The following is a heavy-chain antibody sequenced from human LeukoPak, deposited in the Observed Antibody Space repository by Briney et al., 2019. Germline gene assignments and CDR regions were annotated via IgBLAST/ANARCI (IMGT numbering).Heavy chain of an antibody. D-gene: IGHD3-22*01. CDR2: IYYSGST. J-gene: IGHJ4*02. Sequence: SETLSLTCTVSGGSISSYYWNWIRQPPGKGLEWIGYIYYSGSTNYNPFLKSRVTISVDTSKNQFSLKLSSVTAADTAVYYCARGADSSGYYSIFYFDYWGQGTLVTVSS. CDR1: GGSISSYY. V-gene: IGHV4-59*01. CDR3: ARGADSSGYYSIFYFDY.